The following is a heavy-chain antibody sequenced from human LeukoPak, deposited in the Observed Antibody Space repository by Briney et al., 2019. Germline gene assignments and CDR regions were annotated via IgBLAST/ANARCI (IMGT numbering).Heavy chain of an antibody. J-gene: IGHJ4*02. Sequence: ASVKVSCKASGYTFTGYYMHWVRQAPGQGLEWMGIINPSGGSTSYAQKFQGRVTMTRDTSTSTVYMELSSLRSEDTAVYYCASPSYYDSSGYRSLVYWGQGTLVTVSS. CDR3: ASPSYYDSSGYRSLVY. CDR2: INPSGGST. D-gene: IGHD3-22*01. V-gene: IGHV1-46*01. CDR1: GYTFTGYY.